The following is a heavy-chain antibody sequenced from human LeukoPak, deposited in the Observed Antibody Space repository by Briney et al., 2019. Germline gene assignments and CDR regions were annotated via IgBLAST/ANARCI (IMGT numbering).Heavy chain of an antibody. CDR1: GGSISSAGYY. CDR3: ARDSGYGGNSDY. Sequence: SETLSLTCTVSGGSISSAGYYWSGIRQHPGKGLEWIGCIYYSGSTYYNPSLKSRVIISLDTSKNQFSLKLSSVTAADTAVYYCARDSGYGGNSDYWGQGTLVTVSS. D-gene: IGHD4-23*01. CDR2: IYYSGST. J-gene: IGHJ4*02. V-gene: IGHV4-31*03.